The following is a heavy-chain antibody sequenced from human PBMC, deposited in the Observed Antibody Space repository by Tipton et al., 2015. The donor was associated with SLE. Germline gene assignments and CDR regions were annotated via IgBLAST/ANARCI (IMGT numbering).Heavy chain of an antibody. J-gene: IGHJ4*02. D-gene: IGHD2-21*01. CDR2: INPNSGDT. V-gene: IGHV1-2*06. CDR1: RYTFTDYY. CDR3: ARTTIHCGGDCYSGYFDY. Sequence: QLVQSGAEVKKPGASVKVSCKASRYTFTDYYMHWVRQAPGQGLEWMGRINPNSGDTNYAQKFQGRVTMTRDTSISTAYMELRSLRSDDTAMYYCARTTIHCGGDCYSGYFDYWGQGTLVTVSS.